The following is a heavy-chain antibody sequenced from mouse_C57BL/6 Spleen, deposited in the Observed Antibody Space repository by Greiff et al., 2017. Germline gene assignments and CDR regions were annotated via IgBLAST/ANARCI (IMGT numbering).Heavy chain of an antibody. CDR1: GYTFTSYW. V-gene: IGHV1-50*01. J-gene: IGHJ3*01. Sequence: QVQLQQPGAELVKPGASVKLSCKASGYTFTSYWMQWVKQRPGQGLEWIGEIDPSDSSTNYNQKFKGKATLTVDTSSSTAYMQLSSLTSEDSAVYYCARNYGSSYGFAYWGQGTLVTVSA. CDR3: ARNYGSSYGFAY. CDR2: IDPSDSST. D-gene: IGHD1-1*01.